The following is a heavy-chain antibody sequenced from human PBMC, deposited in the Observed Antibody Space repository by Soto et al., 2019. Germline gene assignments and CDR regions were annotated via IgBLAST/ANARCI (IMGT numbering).Heavy chain of an antibody. CDR1: GFTFGNFA. D-gene: IGHD6-19*01. J-gene: IGHJ4*02. CDR3: AKLRAKSHIAVASDY. Sequence: EVQLLESGGGLVQPGGSLRLSCAASGFTFGNFAMSWVRQAPGKGLEWVSAITGSGCTLYYADSVKGRFTISRDNSKNTLYLQMNSLIAEDTAVYFCAKLRAKSHIAVASDYWGQGTLVTVSS. CDR2: ITGSGCTL. V-gene: IGHV3-23*01.